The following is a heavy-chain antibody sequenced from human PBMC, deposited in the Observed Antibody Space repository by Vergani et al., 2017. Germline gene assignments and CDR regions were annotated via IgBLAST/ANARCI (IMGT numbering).Heavy chain of an antibody. CDR2: IHTGGST. D-gene: IGHD5-12*01. Sequence: QVKLQESGPGLLKPSQTLSLTCTVSGESIRSGSHYWSWIRQPAGKGPEWIGHIHTGGSTDLNPSFKSRVTISVDTSKNQFSLKLSSVTAADTAVYYCARPDPGSDAFDIWGQGTMVTVSS. CDR3: ARPDPGSDAFDI. V-gene: IGHV4-61*02. CDR1: GESIRSGSHY. J-gene: IGHJ3*02.